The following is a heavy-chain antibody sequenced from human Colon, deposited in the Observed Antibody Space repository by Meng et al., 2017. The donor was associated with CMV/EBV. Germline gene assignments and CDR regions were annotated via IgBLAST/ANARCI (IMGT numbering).Heavy chain of an antibody. Sequence: GESLKISCAGSGFIFSDHYIDWVRQAPGKGLEWVGRAGNKASRYTTEYAASVTGRFTFSRDDSENSMYLQMNSRKSEDTAVYYCTKGYSGLDIYAFDVWGPGTMVTVSS. CDR2: AGNKASRYTT. CDR3: TKGYSGLDIYAFDV. J-gene: IGHJ3*01. V-gene: IGHV3-72*01. D-gene: IGHD1-26*01. CDR1: GFIFSDHY.